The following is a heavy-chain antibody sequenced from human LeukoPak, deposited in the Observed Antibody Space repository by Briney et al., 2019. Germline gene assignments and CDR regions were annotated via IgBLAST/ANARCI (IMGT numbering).Heavy chain of an antibody. CDR2: MNPKSANT. V-gene: IGHV1-8*01. Sequence: ASVTVSCKASGYTFTSYDINWVRQATGQGLEWMGWMNPKSANTGYAQKFQGRVTMTRNTSISTAYMELSSLRSEDTAVYYCARRPPESSKSVYWGQETMVTVSS. CDR3: ARRPPESSKSVY. CDR1: GYTFTSYD. D-gene: IGHD6-13*01. J-gene: IGHJ4*02.